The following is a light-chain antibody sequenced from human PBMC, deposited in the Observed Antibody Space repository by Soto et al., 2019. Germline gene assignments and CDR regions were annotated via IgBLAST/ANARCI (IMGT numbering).Light chain of an antibody. V-gene: IGKV1-5*01. J-gene: IGKJ1*01. CDR1: QRMTSW. CDR2: DAS. Sequence: DIQMTQSPSTLSGSVGDRVTITCRASQRMTSWLAWYQQKPGKAPKVLIYDASSLESGVPSRFSGSESGTEFTLTISSLQPDDIATYYCQQYTENSGTFGQGTKVDIK. CDR3: QQYTENSGT.